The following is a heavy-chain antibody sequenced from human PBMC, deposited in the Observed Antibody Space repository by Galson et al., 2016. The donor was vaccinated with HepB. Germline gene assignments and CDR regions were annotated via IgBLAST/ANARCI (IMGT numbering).Heavy chain of an antibody. CDR3: ARLRDGDSSGWADYFDH. Sequence: TLSLTCTVSGDSISYGGDYYWSWIRQHPDKGLEWIGYIYYNGRTDYNPSLKSRGTMSLDTSKNQFSLKLTSVTAADTAVYYCARLRDGDSSGWADYFDHWGQGTLVTVS. J-gene: IGHJ4*02. CDR1: GDSISYGGDYY. CDR2: IYYNGRT. D-gene: IGHD6-19*01. V-gene: IGHV4-31*03.